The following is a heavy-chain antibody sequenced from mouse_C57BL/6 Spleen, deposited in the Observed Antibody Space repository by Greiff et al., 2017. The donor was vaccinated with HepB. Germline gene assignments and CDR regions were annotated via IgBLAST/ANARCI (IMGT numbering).Heavy chain of an antibody. J-gene: IGHJ3*01. D-gene: IGHD2-4*01. CDR2: IYPGSGNT. Sequence: QVQLQQSGPELVKPGASVKISCKASGYSFTSYYIHWVKQRPGQGLEWIGWIYPGSGNTKYNEKFKGKATLTADTSSSTAYMQLSSLTSEDSAVYYCASLYDYAFAYWGQGTLVTVSA. CDR3: ASLYDYAFAY. CDR1: GYSFTSYY. V-gene: IGHV1-66*01.